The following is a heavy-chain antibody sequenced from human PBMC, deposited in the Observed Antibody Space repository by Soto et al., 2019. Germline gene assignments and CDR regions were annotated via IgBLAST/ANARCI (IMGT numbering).Heavy chain of an antibody. CDR3: AKDPRPPFRRDFWSGYYIGYFDY. V-gene: IGHV3-23*01. CDR2: ISGSGGST. D-gene: IGHD3-3*01. CDR1: GFTFSSYA. J-gene: IGHJ4*02. Sequence: HPGGSLRLSCAASGFTFSSYAMSWVRQAPGKGLEWVSAISGSGGSTYYADSVKGRFTISRDNSKNTLYLQMNSLRAEDTAVYYCAKDPRPPFRRDFWSGYYIGYFDYWGQGTLVTVSS.